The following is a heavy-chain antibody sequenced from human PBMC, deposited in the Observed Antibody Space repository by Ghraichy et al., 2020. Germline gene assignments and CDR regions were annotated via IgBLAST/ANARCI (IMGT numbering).Heavy chain of an antibody. J-gene: IGHJ4*02. CDR3: ARDPARYYYDSSGYPAPFDY. V-gene: IGHV3-30-3*01. CDR2: ISYDGSNK. D-gene: IGHD3-22*01. CDR1: GFTFSSYA. Sequence: GGSLRLSCAASGFTFSSYAMHWVRQTPGKGLEWVAVISYDGSNKYYADSVKGRFTISRDNSKNTLYLQMNSLRAEDTAVYYCARDPARYYYDSSGYPAPFDYWGQGTLVTVSS.